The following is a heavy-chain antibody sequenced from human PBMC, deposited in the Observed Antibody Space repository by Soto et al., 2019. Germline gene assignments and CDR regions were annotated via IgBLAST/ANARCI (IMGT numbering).Heavy chain of an antibody. Sequence: GGFLRLSCAASGFNFSSYGMHWVRQAPGKGLEWVAVISYDGSNKYYADSVKGRFTISRDNSKNTLYLQMNSLRAEDTAVYYCAKDPGGMAKGEYYFDYWGQGTLVTVSS. CDR1: GFNFSSYG. CDR2: ISYDGSNK. D-gene: IGHD3-16*01. CDR3: AKDPGGMAKGEYYFDY. J-gene: IGHJ4*02. V-gene: IGHV3-30*18.